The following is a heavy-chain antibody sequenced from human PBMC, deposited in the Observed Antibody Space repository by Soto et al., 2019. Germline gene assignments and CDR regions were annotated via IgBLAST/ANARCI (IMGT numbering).Heavy chain of an antibody. CDR1: GGSFSGYY. V-gene: IGHV4-34*01. J-gene: IGHJ6*03. D-gene: IGHD1-7*01. CDR3: ASKGRKAKNNWNYRTYYYYYMDV. Sequence: SETLSLTCAVYGGSFSGYYWSWIRQPPGKGLEWIGEINHSGSTNYNPSLKSRVTISVDTSKNQFSLKLSSVTAADTAVYYWASKGRKAKNNWNYRTYYYYYMDVWGKGTTVTVSS. CDR2: INHSGST.